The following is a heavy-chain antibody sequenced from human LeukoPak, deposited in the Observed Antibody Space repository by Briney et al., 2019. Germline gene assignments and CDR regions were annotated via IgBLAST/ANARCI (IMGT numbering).Heavy chain of an antibody. V-gene: IGHV4-59*01. CDR2: IYYSGST. D-gene: IGHD3-22*01. J-gene: IGHJ1*01. CDR1: GGSISSYY. CDR3: ARGPPMIG. Sequence: SETLSLTCTASGGSISSYYWSWVRQPPGKGLEWIGYIYYSGSTNYNPSLKSRVPISIDTSKNQFSLKLSSVTAADTAVYYWARGPPMIGWGQGSLVTVSS.